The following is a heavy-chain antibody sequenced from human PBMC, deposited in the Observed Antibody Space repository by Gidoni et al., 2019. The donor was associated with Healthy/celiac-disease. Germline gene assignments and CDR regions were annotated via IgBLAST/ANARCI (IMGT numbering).Heavy chain of an antibody. CDR1: GFTFSSHG. D-gene: IGHD2-2*01. CDR2: ISYDGSNK. V-gene: IGHV3-30*18. J-gene: IGHJ3*02. Sequence: QVQLVESGGGVVQPGRSLRLSCAASGFTFSSHGMHWVRRAPGKGLEWLAVISYDGSNKYYADSVKGRFTISRDNSKNTLYLQMNSLRAEDTAVYYCAKDMGPIVVVPAALSLGIGHDAFDIWGQGTMVTVSS. CDR3: AKDMGPIVVVPAALSLGIGHDAFDI.